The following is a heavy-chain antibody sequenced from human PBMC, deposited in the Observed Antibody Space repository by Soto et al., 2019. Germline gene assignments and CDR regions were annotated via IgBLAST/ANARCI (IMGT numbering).Heavy chain of an antibody. V-gene: IGHV1-69*02. CDR1: GGTFSSYT. D-gene: IGHD1-26*01. Sequence: SVKVSCKASGGTFSSYTISWVRQAPGQGLEWMGRIIPILGIANYAQKFQDRVTMTTDTSTSTAYMELRSLNSGDTAVYFCASRRGPGAIDAFAVWGQGTMVTVSS. CDR3: ASRRGPGAIDAFAV. J-gene: IGHJ3*01. CDR2: IIPILGIA.